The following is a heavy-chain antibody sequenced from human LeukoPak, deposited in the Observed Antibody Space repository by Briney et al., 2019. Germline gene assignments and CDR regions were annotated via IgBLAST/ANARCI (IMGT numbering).Heavy chain of an antibody. CDR2: INHSGST. CDR1: GGSFSGYY. D-gene: IGHD2-2*01. CDR3: ARVVRIVVVPAASGYAFDI. J-gene: IGHJ3*02. Sequence: KPSETLSLTCAVYGGSFSGYYWSWIRQPPGKGLEWIGEINHSGSTNYNPSLKSRVTISVDTSKNQFSLKLSSVTAADTAVYYCARVVRIVVVPAASGYAFDIWGQGTMVTVSS. V-gene: IGHV4-34*01.